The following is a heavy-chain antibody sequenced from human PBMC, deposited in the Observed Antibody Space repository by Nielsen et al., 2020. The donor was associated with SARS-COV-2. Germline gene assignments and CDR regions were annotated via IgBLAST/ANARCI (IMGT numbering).Heavy chain of an antibody. V-gene: IGHV3-7*03. J-gene: IGHJ4*02. D-gene: IGHD2-2*01. CDR3: ARKSNIVVVPAASTFDY. Sequence: GESLKISCAASGFTFSSYWMSWVRQAPGKGLEWVANIKQDGSEKYYVDSVKGRFTISRDNAKNSLYLQMNSLRAEDTAVYYCARKSNIVVVPAASTFDYWGQGTLVTVSS. CDR1: GFTFSSYW. CDR2: IKQDGSEK.